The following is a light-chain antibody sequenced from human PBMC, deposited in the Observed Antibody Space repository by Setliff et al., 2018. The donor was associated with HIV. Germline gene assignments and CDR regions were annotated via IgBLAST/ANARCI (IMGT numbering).Light chain of an antibody. CDR1: SSDVGNYNY. Sequence: SALTQPASVSGSPGQSITISCTGTSSDVGNYNYVSWYQQHPGIAPKLMIYDVTNRPSGVSNRFSGSKSGNTASLTISGLQAEDEADYYCSSYTSTSTLFVFGTGTKVTVL. CDR3: SSYTSTSTLFV. J-gene: IGLJ1*01. V-gene: IGLV2-14*03. CDR2: DVT.